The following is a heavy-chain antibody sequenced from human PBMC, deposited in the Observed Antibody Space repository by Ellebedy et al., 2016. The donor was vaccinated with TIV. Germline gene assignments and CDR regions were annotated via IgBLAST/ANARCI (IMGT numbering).Heavy chain of an antibody. CDR2: LYYSGSI. D-gene: IGHD3-10*01. CDR1: GGSISSSTSYY. CDR3: ARWDRVWFGELGGHY. Sequence: SETLSLTXTVSGGSISSSTSYYWGWIRQPPGKGLEWIGSLYYSGSIHYNPSLKSRVTISVGTSKNQLSLKLSSVTAADTAVYYCARWDRVWFGELGGHYWGQGTLVTVSS. V-gene: IGHV4-39*01. J-gene: IGHJ4*02.